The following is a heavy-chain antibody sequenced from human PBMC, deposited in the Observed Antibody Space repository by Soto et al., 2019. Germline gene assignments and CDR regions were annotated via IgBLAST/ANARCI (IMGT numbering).Heavy chain of an antibody. J-gene: IGHJ4*02. CDR3: TPTNDILTGYIVDFDY. Sequence: EVQLVESGGGLVQPGGSLKLSCAASGFTFSGSAMHWVRQASGKGLEWVGRIRSKANSYATAYAASVKGRFTISRDDSKNTAYLQMNSLKTEDTAVYYCTPTNDILTGYIVDFDYWGQGTLITVSS. CDR2: IRSKANSYAT. V-gene: IGHV3-73*02. D-gene: IGHD3-9*01. CDR1: GFTFSGSA.